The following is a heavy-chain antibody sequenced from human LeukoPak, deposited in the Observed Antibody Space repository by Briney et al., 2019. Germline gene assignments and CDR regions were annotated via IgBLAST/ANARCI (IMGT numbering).Heavy chain of an antibody. CDR1: GGSFSGYY. J-gene: IGHJ4*02. CDR2: INHSGST. Sequence: PSETLSLTCAVYGGSFSGYYWSWIRQPPGKGLEWIGEINHSGSTNYNPSLKSRVTISVDMSKNQFSLKLSSVTAADTAVYYCARSVYCSGGSCPFGYWGQGTLDTVSS. CDR3: ARSVYCSGGSCPFGY. D-gene: IGHD2-15*01. V-gene: IGHV4-34*01.